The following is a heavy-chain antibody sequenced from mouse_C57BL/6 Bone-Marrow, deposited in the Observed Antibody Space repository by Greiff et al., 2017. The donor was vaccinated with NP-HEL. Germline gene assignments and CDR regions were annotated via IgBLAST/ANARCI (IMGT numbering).Heavy chain of an antibody. CDR2: IYPGSGNT. CDR3: ARRGATVVPYAMDY. V-gene: IGHV1-76*01. D-gene: IGHD1-1*01. CDR1: GYTFTDYY. J-gene: IGHJ4*01. Sequence: QVQLQQSGAELVRPGASVKLSCKASGYTFTDYYINWVKQRPGQGLEWIARIYPGSGNTYYNEKFKGKATLTAEKSSSTAYMQLSSLTSEDSAVYFCARRGATVVPYAMDYWGQGTSVTVSS.